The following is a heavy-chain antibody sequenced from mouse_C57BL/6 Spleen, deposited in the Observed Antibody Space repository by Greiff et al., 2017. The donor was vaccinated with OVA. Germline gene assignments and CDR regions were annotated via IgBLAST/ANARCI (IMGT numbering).Heavy chain of an antibody. D-gene: IGHD1-1*02. Sequence: QVQLQQSGPELVKPGASVKLSCKASGYAFTSYWMHWVKQRPGQGLEWIGRIYPGDGDTNYNRKFKGKATLTADKSSSTAYMQLSSLTSEDSAVYYCARGGSYGWFDYWGQGTTLTVSS. CDR2: IYPGDGDT. CDR1: GYAFTSYW. CDR3: ARGGSYGWFDY. V-gene: IGHV1-82*01. J-gene: IGHJ2*01.